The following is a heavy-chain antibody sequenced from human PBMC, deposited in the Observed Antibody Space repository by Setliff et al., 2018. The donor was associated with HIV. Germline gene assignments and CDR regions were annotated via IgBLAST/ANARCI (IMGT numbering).Heavy chain of an antibody. CDR2: ITSTGSTI. CDR3: ASSGSGSYINWFGP. CDR1: GFTFSSYE. Sequence: LRLSCAASGFTFSSYEMNWVRQAPGKGLEWVSYITSTGSTIFYADSVKGRFTISRDNDKNSVHLQMTSLRAEDTAVYYCASSGSGSYINWFGPWGQGTLVTVSS. V-gene: IGHV3-48*03. J-gene: IGHJ5*02. D-gene: IGHD3-10*01.